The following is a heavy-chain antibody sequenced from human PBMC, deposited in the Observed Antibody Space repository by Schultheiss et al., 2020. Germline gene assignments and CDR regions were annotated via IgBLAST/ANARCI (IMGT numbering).Heavy chain of an antibody. CDR1: GFTFSSYG. CDR3: AKDLSPGIAVAGT. D-gene: IGHD6-19*01. CDR2: IWYDGSNK. J-gene: IGHJ4*02. V-gene: IGHV3-33*03. Sequence: GGSLRLSCAASGFTFSSYGMHWVRQAPGKGLEWVAVIWYDGSNKYYADSVKGRFTISRDNAKNSLYLQMNSLRAEDTALYYCAKDLSPGIAVAGTWGQGTLVTVSS.